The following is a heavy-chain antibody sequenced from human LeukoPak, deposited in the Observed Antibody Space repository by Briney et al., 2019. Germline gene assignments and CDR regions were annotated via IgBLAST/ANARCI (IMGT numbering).Heavy chain of an antibody. CDR3: ARRGLIGYSYPRAHLDK. Sequence: GASLLISFNCSGYIFTNYLIGWVRAPPGEGLELMGMIYPGDSDTRYSPSFHGQVTISADKSNSTANLQWSSLKASDTAMYYCARRGLIGYSYPRAHLDKWGQGTLVTVSS. V-gene: IGHV5-51*01. CDR1: GYIFTNYL. D-gene: IGHD5-18*01. J-gene: IGHJ4*02. CDR2: IYPGDSDT.